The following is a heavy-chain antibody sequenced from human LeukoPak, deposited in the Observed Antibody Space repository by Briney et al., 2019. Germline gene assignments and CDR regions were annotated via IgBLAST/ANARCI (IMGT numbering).Heavy chain of an antibody. D-gene: IGHD3-16*01. CDR2: ITGASGTT. V-gene: IGHV3-23*01. CDR3: ARPMSYAWGSYSGINAFDI. CDR1: GFTFSSYA. J-gene: IGHJ3*02. Sequence: PGGSLRLSCAASGFTFSSYAMTWVRQTPGKGLEWVSTITGASGTTYYADSVKGRFTISRDNSKNTLYLQMNTLRAEDTAVYYCARPMSYAWGSYSGINAFDIWGQGTMVTVSS.